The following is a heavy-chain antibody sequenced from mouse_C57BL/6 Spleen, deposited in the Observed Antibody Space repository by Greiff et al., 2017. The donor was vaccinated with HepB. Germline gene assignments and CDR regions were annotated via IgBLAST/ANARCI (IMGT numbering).Heavy chain of an antibody. V-gene: IGHV1-61*01. D-gene: IGHD2-2*01. CDR2: IYPSDSET. Sequence: QVQLKQPGAELVRPGSSVKLSCKASGYTFTSYWMDWVKQRPGQGLEWIGNIYPSDSETHYNQKFKDKATLTVDKSSSTAYMQLSSLTSEDSAVYYCARHGYDGDGAMDYWGQGTSVTVSS. J-gene: IGHJ4*01. CDR1: GYTFTSYW. CDR3: ARHGYDGDGAMDY.